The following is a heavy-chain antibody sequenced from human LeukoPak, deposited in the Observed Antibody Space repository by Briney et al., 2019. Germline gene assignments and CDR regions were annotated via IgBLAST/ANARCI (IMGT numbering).Heavy chain of an antibody. J-gene: IGHJ4*02. CDR2: IIPIFGTA. CDR3: ARAYSSGWYVFDY. CDR1: GYTFSSYA. Sequence: SVKVSCKASGYTFSSYAISWVRQAPGQGLEWMGRIIPIFGTANYAQKFQGRVTITTDESTSTAYMELSSLRSEDTAVYYCARAYSSGWYVFDYWGQGTLVTVSS. D-gene: IGHD6-19*01. V-gene: IGHV1-69*05.